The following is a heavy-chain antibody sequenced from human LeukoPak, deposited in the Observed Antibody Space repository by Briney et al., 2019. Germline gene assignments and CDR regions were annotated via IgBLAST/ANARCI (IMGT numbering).Heavy chain of an antibody. V-gene: IGHV4-39*07. CDR2: IYYSGST. J-gene: IGHJ4*02. CDR3: ARVSGSYEYLDY. CDR1: GGSISSSSYY. Sequence: SETLSLTCTVSGGSISSSSYYWGWIRQPPGKGLEWIGSIYYSGSTYYNPSLKSRVTISVDTSKNQFSLKLSSVTAADTAVYYCARVSGSYEYLDYWGQGTLVTVPS. D-gene: IGHD1-26*01.